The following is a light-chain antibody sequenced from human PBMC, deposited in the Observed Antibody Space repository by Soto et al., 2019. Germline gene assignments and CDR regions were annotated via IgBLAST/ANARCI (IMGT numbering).Light chain of an antibody. CDR3: QQYGNAPIT. V-gene: IGKV3-20*01. J-gene: IGKJ5*01. Sequence: ETVLTQSPGTLSLSPGERASLSCRAAQTVYSSLVAWCQKKTGPDTRILSYGASSRDTGIPDRVSGRGSGTDVTRTISRVETEDFAVYHCQQYGNAPITFGQGTRLEIK. CDR1: QTVYSSL. CDR2: GAS.